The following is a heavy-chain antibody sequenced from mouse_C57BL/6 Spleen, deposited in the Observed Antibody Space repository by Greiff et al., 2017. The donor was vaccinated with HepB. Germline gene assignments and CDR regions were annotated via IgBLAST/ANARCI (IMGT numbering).Heavy chain of an antibody. Sequence: VQLKESGPELVKPGASVKISCKASGYSFTGYYMNWVKQSPEKSLEWIGEINPSTGGTTYNQKFKAKATLTVDKSSSTAYMQLKSLTSEDSAVYYCAREGTFDYWGQGTTLTVSS. V-gene: IGHV1-42*01. D-gene: IGHD2-14*01. CDR3: AREGTFDY. CDR2: INPSTGGT. J-gene: IGHJ2*01. CDR1: GYSFTGYY.